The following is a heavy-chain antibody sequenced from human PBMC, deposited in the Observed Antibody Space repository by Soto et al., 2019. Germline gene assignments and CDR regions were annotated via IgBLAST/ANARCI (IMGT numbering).Heavy chain of an antibody. CDR3: ARVPGYCSSTSCRSYGMDV. D-gene: IGHD2-2*03. CDR1: GYTFTSYA. Sequence: ASVKVSCKASGYTFTSYAMHWVRQAPGQRLEWMGWINAGNGNTKYSQKFQGRVTITRDTSASTAYMELSSLRSEDTAVYYCARVPGYCSSTSCRSYGMDVWGQGTTVTVS. J-gene: IGHJ6*02. V-gene: IGHV1-3*01. CDR2: INAGNGNT.